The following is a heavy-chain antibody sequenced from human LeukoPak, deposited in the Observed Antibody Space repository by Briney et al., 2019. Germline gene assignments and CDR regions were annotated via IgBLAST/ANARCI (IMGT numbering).Heavy chain of an antibody. J-gene: IGHJ3*02. D-gene: IGHD1-26*01. Sequence: PGGSLTLSCAASGFTFSSYAMSWVRQAPGKGLEGVSAINGSGGSTYYVDSVKGRFTISRDNSKNTLYLQMNSLRAEDTAVYYCAKDLDIVGAIGGAFDIWGQGTMVTVSS. V-gene: IGHV3-23*01. CDR1: GFTFSSYA. CDR2: INGSGGST. CDR3: AKDLDIVGAIGGAFDI.